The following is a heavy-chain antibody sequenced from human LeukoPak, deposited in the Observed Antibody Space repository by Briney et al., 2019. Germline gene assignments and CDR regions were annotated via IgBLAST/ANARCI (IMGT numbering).Heavy chain of an antibody. J-gene: IGHJ5*02. CDR1: GGSLSGYY. CDR3: ARVSQSHWFDP. CDR2: INHSGSI. V-gene: IGHV4-34*01. Sequence: SETLSLTCAVYGGSLSGYYWSWIRQPPGKGLEWIGEINHSGSINYNPSLKSRVTISVDTSKNQFSLKLSSVTAADTAVYYCARVSQSHWFDPWGQGTLVTVSS.